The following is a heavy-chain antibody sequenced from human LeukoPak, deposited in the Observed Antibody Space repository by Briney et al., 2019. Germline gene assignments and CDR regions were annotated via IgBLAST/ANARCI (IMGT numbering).Heavy chain of an antibody. J-gene: IGHJ6*02. CDR1: GFTFSNYW. Sequence: GGSLRLSCAASGFTFSNYWMHWVRQAPGKGLEWVANIKQDGSEKYYVDSEKGRFTISRDNTKNSLYLQMNSLRADDTTVYYCGRAMDVWGRGTTVTVSS. CDR3: GRAMDV. CDR2: IKQDGSEK. V-gene: IGHV3-7*03.